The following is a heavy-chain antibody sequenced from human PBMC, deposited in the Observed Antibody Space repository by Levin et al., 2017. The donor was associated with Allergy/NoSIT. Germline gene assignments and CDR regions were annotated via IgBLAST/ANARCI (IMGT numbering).Heavy chain of an antibody. CDR3: AKVSGGVTGAFDI. V-gene: IGHV3-9*01. CDR2: ISWNSGSI. CDR1: GFTFDDYA. J-gene: IGHJ3*02. Sequence: GGSLRLSCAASGFTFDDYAMHWVRQAPGKGLEWVSGISWNSGSIGYADSVKGRFTISRDNAKNSLYLQMNSLRAEDTALYYCAKVSGGVTGAFDIWGQGTMVTVSS. D-gene: IGHD2-21*02.